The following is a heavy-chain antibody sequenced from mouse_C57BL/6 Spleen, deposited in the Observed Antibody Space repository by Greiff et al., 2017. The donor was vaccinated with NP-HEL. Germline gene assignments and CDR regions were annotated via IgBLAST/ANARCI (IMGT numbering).Heavy chain of an antibody. CDR1: GYTFTSYG. V-gene: IGHV1-81*01. Sequence: VMLVESGAELARPGASVKLSCKASGYTFTSYGIRWVKQRTGQGLEWIGEIYPRSGNTYYNEKFKGKATLTVDKSSSTAYMELRSLSSEDSAVYFCARYDGYPYYAMDYWGQGTSVTVSS. J-gene: IGHJ4*01. CDR3: ARYDGYPYYAMDY. D-gene: IGHD2-3*01. CDR2: IYPRSGNT.